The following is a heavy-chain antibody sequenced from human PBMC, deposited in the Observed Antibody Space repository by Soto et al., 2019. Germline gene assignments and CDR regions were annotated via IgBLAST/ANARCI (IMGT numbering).Heavy chain of an antibody. CDR2: MNPNSGNT. CDR1: GYTFTSYD. Sequence: ASVKVSCKASGYTFTSYDINWVRQATGQGLEWMGWMNPNSGNTGYAQKFQGRVTMTRNTSISTAYMELSSLRSEDTAVYYCARVRIAVAGTPYYFDYWGQGTLVTVSS. J-gene: IGHJ4*02. CDR3: ARVRIAVAGTPYYFDY. D-gene: IGHD6-19*01. V-gene: IGHV1-8*01.